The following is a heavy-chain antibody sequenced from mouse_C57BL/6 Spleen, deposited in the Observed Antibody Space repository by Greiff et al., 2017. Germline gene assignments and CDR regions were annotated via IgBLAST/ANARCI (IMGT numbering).Heavy chain of an antibody. CDR3: ARYYYGSPWFAY. Sequence: QVQLQQPGAELVMPGASVKLSCKASGYTFTSYWMHWVKQRPGQGLEWIGEIDPSDSYTNYNQKFKGKSTLTVDKSSSTAYMQLSSLTSEDSAVYYCARYYYGSPWFAYWGQGTLVTVSA. J-gene: IGHJ3*01. D-gene: IGHD1-1*01. V-gene: IGHV1-69*01. CDR1: GYTFTSYW. CDR2: IDPSDSYT.